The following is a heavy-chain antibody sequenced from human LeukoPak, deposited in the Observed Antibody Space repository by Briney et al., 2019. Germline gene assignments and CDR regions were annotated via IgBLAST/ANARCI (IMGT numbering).Heavy chain of an antibody. CDR3: ATRWVLTGEPY. CDR2: IHHSGGT. CDR1: SGSISSTER. Sequence: PSGTLSLTCAVSSGSISSTERYTWVRQPPGQGLEWIGEIHHSGGTNYNVSLKSRVTISLDKSKNHFSLDLTSMTAADTAVYYCATRWVLTGEPYWGQGTLVTVSS. J-gene: IGHJ4*02. D-gene: IGHD7-27*01. V-gene: IGHV4-4*02.